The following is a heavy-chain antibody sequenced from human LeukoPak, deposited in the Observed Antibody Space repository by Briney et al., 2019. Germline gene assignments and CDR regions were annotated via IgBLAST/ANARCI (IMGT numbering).Heavy chain of an antibody. CDR2: IYTSGST. CDR3: ARHINMWGTSCYIDY. J-gene: IGHJ4*02. V-gene: IGHV4-61*02. Sequence: SQTLSLTCTVSGGSISSGSYYWSWIRQPAGKGLEWIGRIYTSGSTNYNPSLKSRVTISVDTSKNQFSLKLSSVTAADTAVYYCARHINMWGTSCYIDYWGQGTLVTVSS. CDR1: GGSISSGSYY. D-gene: IGHD2-2*02.